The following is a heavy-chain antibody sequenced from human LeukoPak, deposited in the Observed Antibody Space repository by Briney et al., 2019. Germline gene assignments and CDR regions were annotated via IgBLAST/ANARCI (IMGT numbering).Heavy chain of an antibody. V-gene: IGHV3-73*01. Sequence: PGGSLRLSCAASGFTFSGSAMHRVRQASGKGLEWIGRIRSKANSYVTAYAASVTGRFTISRDDSRNTAYLQMHSLSTEDTAVYYCTRHSDTYCSRANCYVGNFYGLDVWGQGTRVTVSS. J-gene: IGHJ6*02. CDR2: IRSKANSYVT. D-gene: IGHD2-2*01. CDR3: TRHSDTYCSRANCYVGNFYGLDV. CDR1: GFTFSGSA.